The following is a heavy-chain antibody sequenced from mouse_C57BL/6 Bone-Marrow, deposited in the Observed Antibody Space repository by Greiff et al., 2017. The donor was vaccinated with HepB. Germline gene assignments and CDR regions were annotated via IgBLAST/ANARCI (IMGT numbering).Heavy chain of an antibody. CDR3: AGYSNYDAMDY. CDR1: GYTFTSYW. V-gene: IGHV1-59*01. D-gene: IGHD2-5*01. Sequence: VQLQQPGAELVRPGPSVKLSCKASGYTFTSYWMHWVKQRPGQGLEWIGVIDPSDSYTNYNQKFKGKATLTVDTSSSTAYMQLSSLTSEDSAVYYCAGYSNYDAMDYWGQGTSVTVSS. CDR2: IDPSDSYT. J-gene: IGHJ4*01.